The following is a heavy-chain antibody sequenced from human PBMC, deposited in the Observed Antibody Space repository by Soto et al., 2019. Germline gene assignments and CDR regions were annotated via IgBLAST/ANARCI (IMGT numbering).Heavy chain of an antibody. CDR1: GYSFIAHW. D-gene: IGHD1-26*01. J-gene: IGHJ6*02. CDR3: ARHFGGSYYGMDV. V-gene: IGHV5-51*01. CDR2: INPADSDI. Sequence: GESLKISCKVSGYSFIAHWIAWVRQMPGEGLEWMGIINPADSDIRYSPSFQGQVTISVDKSINTAYLQWSSLKASDTAMYYCARHFGGSYYGMDVWGQGTTVTVSS.